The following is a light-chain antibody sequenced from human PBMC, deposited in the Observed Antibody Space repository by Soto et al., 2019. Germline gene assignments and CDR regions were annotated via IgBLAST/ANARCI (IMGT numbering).Light chain of an antibody. V-gene: IGKV1-27*01. CDR3: QKYNDAPRT. CDR2: EAS. J-gene: IGKJ1*01. Sequence: QMTQSPSSLSASVGDRVTITCRASQDISNYLAWYQQKPGGAPKLLIYEASTLQSGVPSRFSGSGSGADFTHTISSLQPEDVAIYYCQKYNDAPRTFGQGTRVEIK. CDR1: QDISNY.